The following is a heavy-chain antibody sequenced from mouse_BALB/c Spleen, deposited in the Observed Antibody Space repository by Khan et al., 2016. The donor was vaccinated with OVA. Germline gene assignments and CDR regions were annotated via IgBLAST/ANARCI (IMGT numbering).Heavy chain of an antibody. CDR3: TRGAPGSFDY. CDR2: IYPSDNYT. J-gene: IGHJ2*01. CDR1: GYTFTNHW. V-gene: IGHV1-69*02. Sequence: QVQLKQSGAELVRPGASVKLSCQASGYTFTNHWINWVKQRPGQGLEWIGNIYPSDNYTNYNHHFKDKATLTVDKSSSAADMQLSSPTSEDSAVYYCTRGAPGSFDYWGQGTTLTVSS.